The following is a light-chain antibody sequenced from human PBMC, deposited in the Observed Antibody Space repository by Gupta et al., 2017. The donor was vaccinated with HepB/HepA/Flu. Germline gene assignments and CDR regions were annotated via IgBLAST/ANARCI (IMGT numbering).Light chain of an antibody. Sequence: SYVLTQPPSVSVAPGKTARITRGGNNIGSKSVHWYQQKPGQAPVLVIYYDSDRPSGIPERFSGSNSGNTATLTISRVEAGDEADYYCQVWDSSSAVVFGGGTKLTVL. V-gene: IGLV3-21*04. CDR1: NIGSKS. J-gene: IGLJ2*01. CDR2: YDS. CDR3: QVWDSSSAVV.